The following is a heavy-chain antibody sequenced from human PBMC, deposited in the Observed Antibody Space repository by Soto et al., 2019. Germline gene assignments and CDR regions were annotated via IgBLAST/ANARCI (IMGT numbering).Heavy chain of an antibody. CDR2: ISGSSATI. CDR1: GFIFSSYS. V-gene: IGHV3-48*01. J-gene: IGHJ6*02. CDR3: ARAYFYYGMDV. Sequence: EVQLVESGGALAQPGGSLRLSCAASGFIFSSYSINWVRQAPGKGLEWLSYISGSSATIYYADSVKGRFTISRDNAQNSRYLQMNSLGAEDTAVYYCARAYFYYGMDVWGQGTTVTVSS.